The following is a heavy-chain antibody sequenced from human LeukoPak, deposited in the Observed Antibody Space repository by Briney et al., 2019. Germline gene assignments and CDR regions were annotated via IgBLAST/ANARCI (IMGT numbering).Heavy chain of an antibody. V-gene: IGHV3-30-3*01. CDR3: ASPTRRDGYNLDY. D-gene: IGHD5-24*01. J-gene: IGHJ4*02. CDR1: GCTFSGYA. Sequence: GRSLRLSCAASGCTFSGYAMHWVRQAPGKGLEWVAVISYDGSNKYYADSVKGRFTISRDNSKNTLYLQMNSLRAEDTAVYYCASPTRRDGYNLDYWGQGTLVTVSS. CDR2: ISYDGSNK.